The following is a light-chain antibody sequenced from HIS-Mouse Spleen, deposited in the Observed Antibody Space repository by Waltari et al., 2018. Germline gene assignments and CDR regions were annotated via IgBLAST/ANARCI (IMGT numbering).Light chain of an antibody. Sequence: QSALTQPASVSGSPGQSITIPCTGPSSAVGGYNYVSWYQQHPGKAPKPMIYEVSNRPSGVSNRFSGSKSGNTASLTISGLQAEDEADYYCSSYTSSSTPVVFGGRTKLTVL. CDR3: SSYTSSSTPVV. J-gene: IGLJ2*01. V-gene: IGLV2-14*01. CDR1: SSAVGGYNY. CDR2: EVS.